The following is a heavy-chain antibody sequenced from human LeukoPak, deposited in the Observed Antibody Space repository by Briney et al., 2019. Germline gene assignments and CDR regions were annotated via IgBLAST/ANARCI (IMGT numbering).Heavy chain of an antibody. CDR3: TTGIRGD. V-gene: IGHV3-48*01. CDR2: TRSRDTGV. Sequence: GGSLRLSCTASGFPFSNDPMNWVRQAPGKGLEWLSNTRSRDTGVSYVDSVRGRFTISRDDAKNSLFLQMNSLKTEDTAVYYCTTGIRGDCGQGTLVTVSS. CDR1: GFPFSNDP. J-gene: IGHJ4*02.